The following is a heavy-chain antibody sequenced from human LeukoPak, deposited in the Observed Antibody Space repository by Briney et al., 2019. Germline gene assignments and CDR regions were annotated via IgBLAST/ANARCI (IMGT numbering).Heavy chain of an antibody. J-gene: IGHJ4*02. D-gene: IGHD6-19*01. CDR1: GFTFDDYA. CDR2: ISWNSGSI. CDR3: AKDSNIAVAGTGFDY. Sequence: PGRSLRLSCAASGFTFDDYAMHWVRQAPGKGLEWVSGISWNSGSIGYADSVKGRFTISRDNAKNSLYLQMNSLRAEDTALYYCAKDSNIAVAGTGFDYWGQGTLVTVSS. V-gene: IGHV3-9*01.